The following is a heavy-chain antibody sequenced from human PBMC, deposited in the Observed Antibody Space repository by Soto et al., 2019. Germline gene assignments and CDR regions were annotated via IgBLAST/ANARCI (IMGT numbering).Heavy chain of an antibody. CDR1: GYMFPIYH. J-gene: IGHJ4*02. CDR3: ARHESNGDFDF. CDR2: IDPSASRT. V-gene: IGHV5-10-1*01. D-gene: IGHD2-8*01. Sequence: GESLKISSEASGYMFPIYHISWVRQMPGKGLEWVGQIDPSASRTMYRPSSRARITISVDKSINTAYLEWGRLKASDTAMYYCARHESNGDFDFWGQGTQVTVSS.